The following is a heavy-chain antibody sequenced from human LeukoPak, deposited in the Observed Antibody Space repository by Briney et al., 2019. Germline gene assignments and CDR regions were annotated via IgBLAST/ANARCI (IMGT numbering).Heavy chain of an antibody. CDR3: TRGSSGWYGGHYFDY. D-gene: IGHD6-19*01. Sequence: GGSLRLSCTASGFTFGDYAMSWFRQAPGKGLEWVGFIRSKAYGGTTEYAASVRGRFTISRDDSKSIAYLQMNSLKTEDTAVYYCTRGSSGWYGGHYFDYWGQGTLVTVSS. V-gene: IGHV3-49*03. J-gene: IGHJ4*02. CDR1: GFTFGDYA. CDR2: IRSKAYGGTT.